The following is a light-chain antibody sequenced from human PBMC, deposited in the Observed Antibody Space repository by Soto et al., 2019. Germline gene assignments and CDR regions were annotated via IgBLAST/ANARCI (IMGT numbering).Light chain of an antibody. CDR2: GAC. J-gene: IGKJ1*01. CDR1: QSISSH. V-gene: IGKV1-39*01. Sequence: DIQMTHSPSSLSASVGDRVTITCRASQSISSHLNWYQQKAGKAPKLLISGACSLESGVPSRFSGSGSGTDFTLTISSLQPEDFATYYCQQSYTTPRTFGQGTKVEIK. CDR3: QQSYTTPRT.